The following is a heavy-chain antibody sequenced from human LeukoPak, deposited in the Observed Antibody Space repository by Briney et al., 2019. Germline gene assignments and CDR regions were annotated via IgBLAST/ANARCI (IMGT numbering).Heavy chain of an antibody. CDR1: GGSISSHY. CDR2: LYTSGRT. Sequence: SETLSLTRTVSGGSISSHYWRWIRQPPGKGLEWIGYLYTSGRTDYNHSSGSTVTISVDKTRIPFSVKLTSVPASHTAVYYCARLGAAPRFPTPFRYYYYYMDVWGKGTTVTVSS. V-gene: IGHV4-4*09. D-gene: IGHD3-16*01. J-gene: IGHJ6*03. CDR3: ARLGAAPRFPTPFRYYYYYMDV.